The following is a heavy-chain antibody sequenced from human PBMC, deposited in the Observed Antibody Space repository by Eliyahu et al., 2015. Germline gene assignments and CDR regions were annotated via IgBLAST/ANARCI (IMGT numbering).Heavy chain of an antibody. CDR1: GXTFTSYY. D-gene: IGHD4-17*01. CDR2: INPSGGST. J-gene: IGHJ4*02. CDR3: ARDGYGVFPDY. Sequence: QVQLVQSGAEVKKPGASVKVSCKASGXTFTSYYMHWVRQAPGQGLEWMGIINPSGGSTSYAQKFQGRVTMTRDTSTSTVYMELSSLRSEDTAVYYCARDGYGVFPDYWGQGTLVTVSS. V-gene: IGHV1-46*01.